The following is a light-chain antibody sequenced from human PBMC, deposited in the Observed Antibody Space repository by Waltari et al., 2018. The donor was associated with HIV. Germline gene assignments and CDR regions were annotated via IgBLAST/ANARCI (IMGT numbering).Light chain of an antibody. CDR2: GAS. Sequence: EIVLTKSPGTLSLSPGERATLSCRAGQSVSSSYFAWYQQIPGQAPRLLVYGASSRATVIPDRFSCSGSGTDFTLTISRLEPEDFAVYYCQQYGSSPNTVGQGTKLEIK. J-gene: IGKJ2*01. CDR1: QSVSSSY. CDR3: QQYGSSPNT. V-gene: IGKV3-20*01.